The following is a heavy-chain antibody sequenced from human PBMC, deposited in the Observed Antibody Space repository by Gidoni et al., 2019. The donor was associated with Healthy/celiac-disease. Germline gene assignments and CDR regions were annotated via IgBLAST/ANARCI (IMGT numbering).Heavy chain of an antibody. CDR3: TTGPVTYFDY. CDR2: IKSKSAGGTI. CDR1: GFTFSKTW. V-gene: IGHV3-15*01. J-gene: IGHJ4*02. Sequence: EVQLVESGGGLVKPGGSLRVSSAASGFTFSKTWMSLVGQAPGKGLEGVGRIKSKSAGGTIDYAAPVKDRFTISRDDSTNTLFLQVNSLKTEDTAVYYCTTGPVTYFDYWGQGTLVTVSS. D-gene: IGHD2-21*02.